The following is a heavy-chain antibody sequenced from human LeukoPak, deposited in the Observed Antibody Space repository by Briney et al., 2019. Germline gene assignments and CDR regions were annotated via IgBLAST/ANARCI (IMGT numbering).Heavy chain of an antibody. CDR2: IYYSGST. CDR3: ARRGGYFDY. J-gene: IGHJ4*02. D-gene: IGHD2-15*01. CDR1: GGSISSSSYY. V-gene: IGHV4-39*07. Sequence: SETLSLTCTVSGGSISSSSYYWGWIRQPPGKGLEWIGSIYYSGSTYYNPSLKSRVTISVDTSKNQFSLKLSSVTAADTAVYYCARRGGYFDYWGQGTLLTVSS.